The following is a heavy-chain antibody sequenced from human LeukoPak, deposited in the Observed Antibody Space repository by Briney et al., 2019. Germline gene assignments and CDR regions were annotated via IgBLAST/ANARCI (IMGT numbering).Heavy chain of an antibody. Sequence: SETLSLTCAVYGGSFSGYYWSWIRQPPGKGLEWIGEINHSGSTNYNPSLKSRVTISVDTSKNQSSLKLSSVTAADTAVYYCASITVGMVRGPARDYWGQGTLVTVSS. J-gene: IGHJ4*02. D-gene: IGHD3-10*01. CDR2: INHSGST. V-gene: IGHV4-34*01. CDR1: GGSFSGYY. CDR3: ASITVGMVRGPARDY.